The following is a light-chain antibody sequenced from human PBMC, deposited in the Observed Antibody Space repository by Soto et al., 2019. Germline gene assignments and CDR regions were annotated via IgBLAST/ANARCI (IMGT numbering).Light chain of an antibody. J-gene: IGKJ4*01. CDR3: QQTYRTPLT. Sequence: DIQMTQSPSSLSASIGERVIITCRASQSIGTSLSWFQHKPGKAPQLLIHSASALQSGVSLRFSGSASGTDFTLTIGSLQLEDLATYYCQQTYRTPLTFGGGTKVEIK. CDR1: QSIGTS. CDR2: SAS. V-gene: IGKV1-39*01.